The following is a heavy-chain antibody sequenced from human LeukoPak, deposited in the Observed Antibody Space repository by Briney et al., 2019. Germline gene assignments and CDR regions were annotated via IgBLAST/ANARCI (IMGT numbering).Heavy chain of an antibody. Sequence: ASVKVSCKASGYTFTGYYMHWVRQAPGQGLEWMGWINPNSGGTNYAQKFQGRVTMTRNTSISTAYMELSRLRSDDTAVYYCARDSYYDFWSGYSAEYFQHRGQGTLVTVSS. D-gene: IGHD3-3*01. V-gene: IGHV1-2*02. CDR1: GYTFTGYY. J-gene: IGHJ1*01. CDR2: INPNSGGT. CDR3: ARDSYYDFWSGYSAEYFQH.